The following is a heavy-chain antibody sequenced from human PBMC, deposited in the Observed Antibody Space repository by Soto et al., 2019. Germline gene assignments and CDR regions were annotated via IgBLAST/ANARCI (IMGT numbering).Heavy chain of an antibody. CDR3: ATRLPTDF. Sequence: ASVKVSCKASGYTFTGYHIFWVRQAPGQGLEWVGWINPDGGATSYAPKFQGRITLTSDTSISTAYMELSRLRSDDMAIYYCATRLPTDFWGQGTLVTVSS. J-gene: IGHJ4*02. D-gene: IGHD4-17*01. CDR1: GYTFTGYH. V-gene: IGHV1-2*02. CDR2: INPDGGAT.